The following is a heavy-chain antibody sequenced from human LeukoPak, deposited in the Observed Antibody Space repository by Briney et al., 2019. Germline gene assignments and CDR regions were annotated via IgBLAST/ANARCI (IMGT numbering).Heavy chain of an antibody. CDR2: IYHSGSP. Sequence: SETLSLTCAVFGYSIISGYYGGGIRQPPGQGLEWIGCIYHSGSPYYNPSLKSRVTIPVDTSKNQFSLKLSAVTAADTAVYYCANLDSSGYWPYWGQGTLVTVSS. D-gene: IGHD3-22*01. CDR1: GYSIISGYY. J-gene: IGHJ4*02. V-gene: IGHV4-38-2*01. CDR3: ANLDSSGYWPY.